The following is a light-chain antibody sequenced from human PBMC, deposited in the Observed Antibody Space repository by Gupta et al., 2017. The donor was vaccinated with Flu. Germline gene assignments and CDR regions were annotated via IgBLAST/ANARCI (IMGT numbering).Light chain of an antibody. J-gene: IGKJ1*01. CDR3: QEAGDFPRSWT. CDR2: AAS. CDR1: QDISRW. V-gene: IGKV1-12*01. Sequence: DIQMTQSSYSVSASVGDRVTITCRASQDISRWLAWYQQKQGQAPKLLISAASNLQTGVPSRFSGSGSGTDFTLTITNLQADDVATYYCQEAGDFPRSWTFGQGTTV.